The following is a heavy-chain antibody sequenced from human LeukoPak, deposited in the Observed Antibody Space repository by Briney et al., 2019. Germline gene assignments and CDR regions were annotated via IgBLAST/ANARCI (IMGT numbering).Heavy chain of an antibody. CDR1: GFTFNTYT. D-gene: IGHD3-22*01. V-gene: IGHV3-21*01. CDR2: ISSGTSYI. CDR3: ARGLMGGYPRFDY. J-gene: IGHJ4*02. Sequence: GGSLRLSCAASGFTFNTYTMNWVRQAPGKGLEWVSSISSGTSYIYYADSVKGRFTISRDNAKNSLYLQMNSLRAEDTAVYYCARGLMGGYPRFDYWGQGTLVTVSS.